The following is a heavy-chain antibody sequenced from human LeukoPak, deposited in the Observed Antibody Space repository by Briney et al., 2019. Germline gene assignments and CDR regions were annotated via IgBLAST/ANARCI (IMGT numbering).Heavy chain of an antibody. D-gene: IGHD1-14*01. CDR2: IWLDGSAT. V-gene: IGHV3-33*01. CDR3: ARDLNREDFDY. CDR1: GFVFSNYD. Sequence: PGKSLRLSCAASGFVFSNYDMHWVRQAPGKGLEWVAIIWLDGSATYYGDSVKGRFTISRDNSKNILYLQMKDLRVEDTAVYYCARDLNREDFDYWGQGTLVAVSS. J-gene: IGHJ4*02.